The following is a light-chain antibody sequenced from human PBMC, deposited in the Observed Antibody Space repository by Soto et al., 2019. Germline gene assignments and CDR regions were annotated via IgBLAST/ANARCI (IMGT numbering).Light chain of an antibody. CDR2: GAS. V-gene: IGKV3-20*01. Sequence: EIVLTQSPGTLSLSPGERATLSCRASQSVSSVSLAWYQQKPGQAPRLLIYGASSRATGIPHRFSGSGSGTDFTLIISRLQPEDFAVYYCQRYGSSLYTFGHGTKLDIK. CDR1: QSVSSVS. CDR3: QRYGSSLYT. J-gene: IGKJ2*01.